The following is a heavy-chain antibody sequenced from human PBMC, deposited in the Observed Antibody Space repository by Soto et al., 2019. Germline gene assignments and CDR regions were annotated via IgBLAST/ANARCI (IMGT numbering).Heavy chain of an antibody. CDR3: ARVGSSGYYYYYYGMDV. J-gene: IGHJ6*02. CDR2: INPSGGST. CDR1: GYTFTSYY. D-gene: IGHD3-22*01. V-gene: IGHV1-46*01. Sequence: GASVKVSCKASGYTFTSYYMHWVRQAPGQGLEWMGIINPSGGSTSYAQKFQGRVTMTRDTPTSTVYMELSSLRSEDTAVYYCARVGSSGYYYYYYGMDVWGQGTTVTVSS.